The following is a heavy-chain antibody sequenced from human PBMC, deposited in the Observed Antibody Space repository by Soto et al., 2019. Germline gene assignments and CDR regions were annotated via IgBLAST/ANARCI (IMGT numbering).Heavy chain of an antibody. V-gene: IGHV5-51*01. CDR2: IYPGDSDT. Sequence: EVQLVQSGAEVKKPGESLKISCKGSGYSFSNYWIGWVRQMPGKGLEWMGIIYPGDSDTRYSPSFQGQVTISADKSISTAYLQWSSLKASDTAMFYCARLSGSSTTYGEYYYYDMDVWGQGTTVTVSS. CDR3: ARLSGSSTTYGEYYYYDMDV. D-gene: IGHD2-2*01. CDR1: GYSFSNYW. J-gene: IGHJ6*02.